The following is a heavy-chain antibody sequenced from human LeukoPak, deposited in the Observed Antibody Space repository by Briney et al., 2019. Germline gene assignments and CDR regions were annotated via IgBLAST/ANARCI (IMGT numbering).Heavy chain of an antibody. D-gene: IGHD3-16*01. V-gene: IGHV6-1*01. CDR1: GDSVSSSSAA. CDR3: VRWGHQERTFDP. CDR2: TYYQSKWYT. J-gene: IGHJ3*01. Sequence: SQTLSPTCAISGDSVSSSSAAWGWVRQSPWGGLEWLGRTYYQSKWYTQYAPHVKSRVTIDPDTSKNHLSLQLNSVTPEDTAVYYCVRWGHQERTFDPWGQGTMVTVSS.